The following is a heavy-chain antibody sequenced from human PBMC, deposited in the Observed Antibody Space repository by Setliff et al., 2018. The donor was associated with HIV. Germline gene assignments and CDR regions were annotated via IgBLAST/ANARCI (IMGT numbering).Heavy chain of an antibody. D-gene: IGHD6-19*01. V-gene: IGHV3-20*04. CDR2: INWNGDST. J-gene: IGHJ4*02. CDR3: ANMQWASNAWYSFDY. CDR1: GFNFDDYG. Sequence: PGGSLRLSCAASGFNFDDYGMSWVRQAPGKGLEWVSGINWNGDSTGYADSVKGRFTISRDNAKNTLYLQMNSLRAEDTAVYYCANMQWASNAWYSFDYWGQGALVTVSS.